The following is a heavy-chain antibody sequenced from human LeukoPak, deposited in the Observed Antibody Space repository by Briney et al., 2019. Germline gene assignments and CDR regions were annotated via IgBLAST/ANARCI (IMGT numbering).Heavy chain of an antibody. CDR3: ARDQDSSSWYDIWDYYYMDV. V-gene: IGHV1-18*04. Sequence: ASVKVSCKASGYTFTGYYMHWVRQAPGQGLEWMGWISAYNGNTNYAQKLQGRVTMTTDTSTSTAYMELRSLRSDDTAVYYCARDQDSSSWYDIWDYYYMDVWGKGTTVTISS. D-gene: IGHD6-13*01. CDR1: GYTFTGYY. J-gene: IGHJ6*03. CDR2: ISAYNGNT.